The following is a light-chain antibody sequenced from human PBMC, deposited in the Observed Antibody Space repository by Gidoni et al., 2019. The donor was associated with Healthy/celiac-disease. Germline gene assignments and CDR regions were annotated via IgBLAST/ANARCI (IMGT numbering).Light chain of an antibody. CDR2: GAS. J-gene: IGKJ2*01. V-gene: IGKV3-15*01. CDR1: QSVSRN. CDR3: QQYKNWPPAYT. Sequence: EIVITQSPAPLSVSPGERATLSCRARQSVSRNLAWYQQKPGQAPRLLIYGASTRATGIPARSSGSGSGTEFTLTISSLQSEDFAVYYCQQYKNWPPAYTFGQGTKLEIK.